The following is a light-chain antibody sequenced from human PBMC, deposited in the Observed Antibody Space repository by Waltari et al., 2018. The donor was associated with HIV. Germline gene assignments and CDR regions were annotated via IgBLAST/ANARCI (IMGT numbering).Light chain of an antibody. Sequence: QSVLTQPPSMSGAPGQTVTISCTNIAAGPAIHLYRQLPGTAPQPLIYADHNRPSGVPNRFSGSNSRTSASLAITGLQSEDEGDYYCQAYDGRLRNYVFGTGTKVTVL. V-gene: IGLV1-40*01. CDR2: ADH. CDR1: NIAAGPA. J-gene: IGLJ1*01. CDR3: QAYDGRLRNYV.